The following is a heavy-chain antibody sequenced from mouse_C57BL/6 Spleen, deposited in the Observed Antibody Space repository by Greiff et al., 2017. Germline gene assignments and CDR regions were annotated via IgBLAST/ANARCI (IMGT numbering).Heavy chain of an antibody. J-gene: IGHJ3*01. CDR3: AKEEGYGNYEGFAY. CDR2: IWGDGST. CDR1: GFSLTSYG. D-gene: IGHD2-10*02. V-gene: IGHV2-3*01. Sequence: VMLVESGPGLVAPSQRLSITCTVSGFSLTSYGVSWVRQPPGKGLEWLGVIWGDGSTNYHSALISRLSISKDNSKSQVFLKLNSLQTEDTATYYCAKEEGYGNYEGFAYWGQGTLVTVSA.